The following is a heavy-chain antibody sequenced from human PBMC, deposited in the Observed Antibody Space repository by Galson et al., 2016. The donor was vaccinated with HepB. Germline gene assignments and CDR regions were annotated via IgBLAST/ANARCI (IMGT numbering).Heavy chain of an antibody. CDR2: LVPIVNLA. CDR3: ASSLVPTASRFDP. CDR1: GGTFGTYT. V-gene: IGHV1-69*02. Sequence: SVKVSCKASGGTFGTYTLNWLRQAPGKGPEWMGRLVPIVNLANYVQRLQGRLTITADTSTSTTYMEPTSLTSEDTAIYYCASSLVPTASRFDPWGQGTLVTVSS. D-gene: IGHD2-21*02. J-gene: IGHJ5*02.